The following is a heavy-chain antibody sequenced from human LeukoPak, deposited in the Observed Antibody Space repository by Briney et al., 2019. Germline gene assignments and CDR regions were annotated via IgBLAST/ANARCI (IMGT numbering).Heavy chain of an antibody. CDR3: ARVPQRYYYDSSGYYLDY. CDR2: INHSGST. D-gene: IGHD3-22*01. V-gene: IGHV4-34*01. Sequence: SETLSLTCAVYSGSFSGYYWSWIRQPPGKGLDWIGEINHSGSTNYNPSLESRVTISFDTSKNQFSLKLSSVTAADTAVYYCARVPQRYYYDSSGYYLDYWGQGTLVTVSS. CDR1: SGSFSGYY. J-gene: IGHJ4*02.